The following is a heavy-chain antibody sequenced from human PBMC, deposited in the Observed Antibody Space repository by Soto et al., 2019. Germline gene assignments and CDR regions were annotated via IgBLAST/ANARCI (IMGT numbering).Heavy chain of an antibody. CDR2: SNQGGFP. CDR1: GGSFSGYY. V-gene: IGHV4-34*01. D-gene: IGHD6-13*01. J-gene: IGHJ5*01. Sequence: QVQLQQWGAGLLKPAETLSLTCAVYGGSFSGYYWTWIRQPPGKGLEWIGESNQGGFPNYNPSLDSQVTMSVDSSKCQFSLRMSSVPAADAAVSYCASFPVARSSWTKPPAFDSWGQGTMVTVSS. CDR3: ASFPVARSSWTKPPAFDS.